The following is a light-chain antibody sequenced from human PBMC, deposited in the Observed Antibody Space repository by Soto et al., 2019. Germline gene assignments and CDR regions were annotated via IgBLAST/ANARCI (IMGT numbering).Light chain of an antibody. CDR1: SSDVGGYNY. V-gene: IGLV2-14*01. Sequence: QSALTQPASVSGSPGQSITISCTGTSSDVGGYNYVSWYQQHPGKAPKLMIDEVSNRPSGVSNRFSGSKSGNTASLTISGLQAEDEADYYCSSYTSSSTPYWVFGGGTKLTVL. CDR2: EVS. J-gene: IGLJ3*02. CDR3: SSYTSSSTPYWV.